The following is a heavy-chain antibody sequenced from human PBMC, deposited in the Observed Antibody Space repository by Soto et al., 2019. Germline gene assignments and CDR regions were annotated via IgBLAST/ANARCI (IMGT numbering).Heavy chain of an antibody. V-gene: IGHV4-39*01. CDR2: IYYSGST. CDR3: ASGKGLGYYYDSSGYYFDY. Sequence: SETLSLTCTVSGGSISSSSYYWGWIRQPPGKGLEWIGSIYYSGSTYYNPSLKSRVTISVDTSKNQFSLKLSSVTAADTAVYYRASGKGLGYYYDSSGYYFDYWGQGTLVTVSS. J-gene: IGHJ4*02. D-gene: IGHD3-22*01. CDR1: GGSISSSSYY.